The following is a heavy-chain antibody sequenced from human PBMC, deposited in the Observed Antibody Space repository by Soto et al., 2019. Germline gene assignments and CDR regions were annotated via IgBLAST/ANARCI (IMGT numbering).Heavy chain of an antibody. Sequence: EVQLVESGGGLVQPGGSLTLSCAASGFTFSSYWMHWVRQAPGKGLVWVSRIKSDGSGTSYAASVKGRLTISRDNARNPLSLQMDILRAEDTAVYFCARGDGDYYDGNGYLGRHWGQGTLVTVSS. J-gene: IGHJ4*02. D-gene: IGHD3-22*01. CDR2: IKSDGSGT. V-gene: IGHV3-74*01. CDR3: ARGDGDYYDGNGYLGRH. CDR1: GFTFSSYW.